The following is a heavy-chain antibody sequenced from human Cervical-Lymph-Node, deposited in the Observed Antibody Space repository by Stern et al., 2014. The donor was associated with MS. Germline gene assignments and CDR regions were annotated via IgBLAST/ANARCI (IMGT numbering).Heavy chain of an antibody. CDR1: GFSLGTTGVG. CDR3: AHRQLGSSWWTQIFDY. J-gene: IGHJ4*02. CDR2: LYWDDDK. V-gene: IGHV2-5*02. Sequence: QVTLRESGPTLVKPTQTLTLTCTFSGFSLGTTGVGVSWIRQPPGKALEXLAILYWDDDKRYSPSLKSRLTITKDTSKNQVVLIMTNMDPVDTATYYCAHRQLGSSWWTQIFDYWGQGTLVTVSS. D-gene: IGHD6-13*01.